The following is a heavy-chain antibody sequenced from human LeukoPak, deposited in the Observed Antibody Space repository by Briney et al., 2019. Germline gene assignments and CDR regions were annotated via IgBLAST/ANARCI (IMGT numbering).Heavy chain of an antibody. CDR1: GFTFNTHA. V-gene: IGHV3-23*01. CDR3: AKDQSLSTTMMFDY. D-gene: IGHD3-22*01. J-gene: IGHJ4*02. Sequence: PGGSPRLSCAASGFTFNTHAMTWVRQAPGKGLEWVSAISGSGGSTYYADSVKGRFTISRDNSRNTLYLQMSSLRAEDTAVYYCAKDQSLSTTMMFDYWGQGTLVTVSS. CDR2: ISGSGGST.